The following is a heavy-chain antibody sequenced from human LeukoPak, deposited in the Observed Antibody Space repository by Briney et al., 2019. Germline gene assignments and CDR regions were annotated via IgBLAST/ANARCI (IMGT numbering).Heavy chain of an antibody. CDR1: GFTFSAYW. V-gene: IGHV3-7*01. D-gene: IGHD2-2*02. CDR3: ARVGYCSSTSCYTILEQLEGANDY. Sequence: GGSLRLSCAASGFTFSAYWMSWVRQAPGKGLEWVANIRPDGSEKYYMDSVKGRLTISRDNAKNSLSLQMNSLRAEDTAVYYCARVGYCSSTSCYTILEQLEGANDYWGQGTLVTVSS. CDR2: IRPDGSEK. J-gene: IGHJ4*02.